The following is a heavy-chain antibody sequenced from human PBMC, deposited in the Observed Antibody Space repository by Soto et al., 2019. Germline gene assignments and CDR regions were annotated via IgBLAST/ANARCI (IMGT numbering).Heavy chain of an antibody. V-gene: IGHV1-69*02. Sequence: ASVKVSCKASGGTFSSYTISWVRQAPGQGLEWMGRIIPILGIANYAQKFQGRVTITEDTSTDTAYMELSSLRSEDTAVYYCATAGPPLYGYGMDVWGQGTTVTVSS. CDR2: IIPILGIA. CDR3: ATAGPPLYGYGMDV. J-gene: IGHJ6*02. D-gene: IGHD4-17*01. CDR1: GGTFSSYT.